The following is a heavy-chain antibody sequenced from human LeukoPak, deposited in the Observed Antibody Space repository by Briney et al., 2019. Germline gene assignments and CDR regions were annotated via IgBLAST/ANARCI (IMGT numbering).Heavy chain of an antibody. CDR2: IYSGGST. V-gene: IGHV3-66*01. CDR1: GFTVSSNY. J-gene: IGHJ3*02. CDR3: ASPYYDSSGYLGAFDI. D-gene: IGHD3-22*01. Sequence: GGSLGLSCAASGFTVSSNYMSWVRQAPGKGLEWVSVIYSGGSTYYADSVKGRFTISRDNSKNTLYLQMNSLRAEDTAVYYCASPYYDSSGYLGAFDIWGQGTMVTVSS.